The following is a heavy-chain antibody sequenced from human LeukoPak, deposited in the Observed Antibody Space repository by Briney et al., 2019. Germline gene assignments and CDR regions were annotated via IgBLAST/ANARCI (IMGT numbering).Heavy chain of an antibody. D-gene: IGHD1-1*01. J-gene: IGHJ3*02. Sequence: GGSLRLSCAASGFTFSRYWMSWVRQAPGKGLEWVANIKQDGSEKYYVDSVKGRFTISRDNAKNSLYLQMNSLRAEDTAVYYCARDGGTTGTRRPNHDAFDIWGQGTMVTVSS. CDR3: ARDGGTTGTRRPNHDAFDI. V-gene: IGHV3-7*01. CDR2: IKQDGSEK. CDR1: GFTFSRYW.